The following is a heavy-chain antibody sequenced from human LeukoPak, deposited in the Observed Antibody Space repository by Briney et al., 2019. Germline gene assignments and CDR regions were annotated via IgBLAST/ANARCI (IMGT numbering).Heavy chain of an antibody. CDR2: INPSGGST. D-gene: IGHD6-19*01. Sequence: ASVKVSCKASGYTFTSYYIHWVRQAPGQGLEWMGIINPSGGSTSYAQKFQGRVTMTRDTSTSTVYMELSSLRSEDTAVYYCASSSGWYFAAEYFQHWGQGTLVTVSS. CDR3: ASSSGWYFAAEYFQH. J-gene: IGHJ1*01. CDR1: GYTFTSYY. V-gene: IGHV1-46*01.